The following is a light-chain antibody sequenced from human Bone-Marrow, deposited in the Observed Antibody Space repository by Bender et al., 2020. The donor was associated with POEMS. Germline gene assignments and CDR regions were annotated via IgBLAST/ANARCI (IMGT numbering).Light chain of an antibody. CDR3: SSYMRNINLV. J-gene: IGLJ2*01. V-gene: IGLV2-14*01. CDR2: EVS. CDR1: SSDVDDYKY. Sequence: QSALTQPASVSGSPGQSITISCTGTSSDVDDYKYVSWYQQHPGKAPKLMIYEVSNRPSGVSNRFSGSKSGNTASLTISGLQAEDEADYYCSSYMRNINLVFGGGTKLTVL.